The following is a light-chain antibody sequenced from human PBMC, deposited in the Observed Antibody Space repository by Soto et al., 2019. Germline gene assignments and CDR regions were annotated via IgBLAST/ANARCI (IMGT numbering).Light chain of an antibody. CDR1: RSISTY. J-gene: IGKJ4*01. CDR2: ATS. CDR3: QQTYSRLLS. Sequence: DIQMTQYPSSLSASVGDRITITCRASRSISTYLNWFQQKPGKAPEVLIYATSSLQSGVPSRFSGSGSGTEFSLTISSLQPEDVATYYCQQTYSRLLSFGGGTKVEIK. V-gene: IGKV1-39*01.